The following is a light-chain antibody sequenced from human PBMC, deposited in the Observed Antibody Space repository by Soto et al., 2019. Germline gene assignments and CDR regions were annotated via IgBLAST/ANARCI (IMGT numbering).Light chain of an antibody. CDR3: QQYNNWPPWT. CDR1: QRVSSN. J-gene: IGKJ1*01. CDR2: GAS. Sequence: EIVMTQSPATLSVYPGARATLSCRASQRVSSNLAWYQQKPGQAPTLLIYGASTRASGIPARFSGSGSGTEFTLTISSLQSEDAAIYYCQQYNNWPPWTFGQGTKVDIK. V-gene: IGKV3D-15*01.